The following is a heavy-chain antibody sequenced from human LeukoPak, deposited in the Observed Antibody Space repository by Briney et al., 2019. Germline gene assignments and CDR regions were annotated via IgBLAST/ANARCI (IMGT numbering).Heavy chain of an antibody. CDR3: ARGPKGFGGVIVMVY. V-gene: IGHV3-48*02. CDR2: ISSSSNTI. D-gene: IGHD3-16*02. J-gene: IGHJ4*02. Sequence: GGSLRLSCEVSGFTFSSYSMNWVRRAPGKGLEWVSYISSSSNTIYYADSVKGRFTISRDNAKNSLYPQMNSLRDEDTAVYYCARGPKGFGGVIVMVYWGQGTLVTVSS. CDR1: GFTFSSYS.